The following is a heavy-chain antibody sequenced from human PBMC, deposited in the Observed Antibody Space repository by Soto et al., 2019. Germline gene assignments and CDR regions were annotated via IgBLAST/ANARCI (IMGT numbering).Heavy chain of an antibody. V-gene: IGHV3-48*01. Sequence: GGSLRLSCAASGFSFSSYSRNWVRQAPGKGLEWVSYISRSSNNIYYADSVKGRFTISRDNAKNLLYLQMNSLRAEDTALYYCARDREYCSGDNCYETGSDYWGQGTLVTVSS. CDR2: ISRSSNNI. CDR3: ARDREYCSGDNCYETGSDY. J-gene: IGHJ4*02. D-gene: IGHD2-15*01. CDR1: GFSFSSYS.